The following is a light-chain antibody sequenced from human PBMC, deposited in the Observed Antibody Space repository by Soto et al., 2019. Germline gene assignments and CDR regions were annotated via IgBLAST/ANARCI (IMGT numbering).Light chain of an antibody. Sequence: IQLTQSPFSLSASVGDRVTITCRASQGISSYLGWYQQKPGKAPKLLIYDASSMESGVPSRFSGSGSGTEFTLTINSLQPEDFATYYCQQLNSYPITFGQGTKVDIK. V-gene: IGKV1-9*01. J-gene: IGKJ1*01. CDR1: QGISSY. CDR2: DAS. CDR3: QQLNSYPIT.